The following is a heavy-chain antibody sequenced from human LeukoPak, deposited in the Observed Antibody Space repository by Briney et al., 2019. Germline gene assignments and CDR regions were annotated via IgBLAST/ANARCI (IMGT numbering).Heavy chain of an antibody. Sequence: GEALKISCKGTGCSFTNYWIGWGRQVPGKGREGRGMISPHDSDTRYSPSFQGQVTISADKSITTAYLQWSSLKASDTAIYYCARRCDSGGYRFWFDPWGQGTLVTVSS. D-gene: IGHD3-16*02. V-gene: IGHV5-51*01. J-gene: IGHJ5*02. CDR1: GCSFTNYW. CDR3: ARRCDSGGYRFWFDP. CDR2: ISPHDSDT.